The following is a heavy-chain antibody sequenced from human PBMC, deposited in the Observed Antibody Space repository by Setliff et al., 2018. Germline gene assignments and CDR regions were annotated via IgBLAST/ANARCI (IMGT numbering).Heavy chain of an antibody. V-gene: IGHV4-4*02. CDR1: GDSIDTDIW. CDR3: ARNWHWGFDP. CDR2: IYLGGSP. J-gene: IGHJ5*02. D-gene: IGHD1-7*01. Sequence: SQTLSLTCTVSGDSIDTDIWWSWVRQSPGKGLEWIGEIYLGGSPTYNPSLKSRVTISIYKSKNQLSLDLTSVTAADTAVYYCARNWHWGFDPWGRGALVTVSS.